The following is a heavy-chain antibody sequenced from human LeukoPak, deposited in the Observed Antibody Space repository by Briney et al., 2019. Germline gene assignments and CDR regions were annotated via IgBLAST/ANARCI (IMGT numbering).Heavy chain of an antibody. V-gene: IGHV3-23*01. Sequence: GGSLRLFCAASGFTFSSYEMNWVRQAPGKGLEWVSGISDSGDITYYADSVKGRFTISRDNSKNRLYVQMKSLRVEDTAVYFCAKDRRGGSYYAATLDIWGPGTMVTVSS. D-gene: IGHD1-26*01. CDR2: ISDSGDIT. CDR1: GFTFSSYE. J-gene: IGHJ3*02. CDR3: AKDRRGGSYYAATLDI.